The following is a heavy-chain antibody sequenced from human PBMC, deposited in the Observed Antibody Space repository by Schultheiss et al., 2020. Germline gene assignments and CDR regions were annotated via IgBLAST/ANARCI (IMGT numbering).Heavy chain of an antibody. CDR2: INHSGST. CDR1: GGSFSGYY. CDR3: ASSWIQRAFDI. J-gene: IGHJ3*02. V-gene: IGHV4-34*01. D-gene: IGHD5-18*01. Sequence: SETLSLTCAVYGGSFSGYYWSWIRQPPGKGLEWIGEINHSGSTNYNPSLKSRVTISVDTSKNQFSLKLSSVTAADTAVYYCASSWIQRAFDIWGQGTTVTISS.